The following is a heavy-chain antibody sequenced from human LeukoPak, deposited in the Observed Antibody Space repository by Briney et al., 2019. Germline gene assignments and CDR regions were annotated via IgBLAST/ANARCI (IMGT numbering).Heavy chain of an antibody. V-gene: IGHV3-33*01. D-gene: IGHD6-19*01. CDR2: IQSDGSKE. Sequence: GTSLRLSCAASGFTFSLYGMHWVRQAPGKGLEWVAAIQSDGSKEYYADSERGRFTISRDDSKNTLYLQLNSLRVEDTAVYYCARDLAVGVCEFWGQGTLVTVSS. CDR1: GFTFSLYG. J-gene: IGHJ4*02. CDR3: ARDLAVGVCEF.